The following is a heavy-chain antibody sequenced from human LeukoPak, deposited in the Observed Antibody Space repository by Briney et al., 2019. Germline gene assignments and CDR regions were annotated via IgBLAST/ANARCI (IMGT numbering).Heavy chain of an antibody. J-gene: IGHJ3*02. CDR3: ARDCSGGSCYGAFDI. CDR2: IYDSGST. CDR1: GASFRSGDYY. D-gene: IGHD2-15*01. Sequence: SETLSLTCTDSGASFRSGDYYWSWLRQPPGMGREGIGYIYDSGSTYYNPTLKSRITISVDTSENRFSLKLSSVTAKDTAVYYCARDCSGGSCYGAFDIWGQGTMVTVSS. V-gene: IGHV4-30-4*01.